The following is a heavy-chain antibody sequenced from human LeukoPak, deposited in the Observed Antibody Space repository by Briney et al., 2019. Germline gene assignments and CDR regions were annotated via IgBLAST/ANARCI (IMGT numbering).Heavy chain of an antibody. CDR1: GFTFSSYA. D-gene: IGHD2-15*01. CDR3: AKEGYCSGGSCYTGRNWFDP. J-gene: IGHJ5*02. CDR2: ISGSGGST. Sequence: GGSLRLSCAASGFTFSSYAMSWVRQAPGKGLEWVSAISGSGGSTYYADSVKGRFTISRDNSKNTLYLQVNSLRAEDTAVYYCAKEGYCSGGSCYTGRNWFDPWGQGTLVTVSS. V-gene: IGHV3-23*01.